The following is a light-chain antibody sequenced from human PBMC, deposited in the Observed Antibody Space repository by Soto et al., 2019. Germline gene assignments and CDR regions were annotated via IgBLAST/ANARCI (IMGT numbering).Light chain of an antibody. V-gene: IGKV3-20*01. J-gene: IGKJ1*01. Sequence: EIVLTHSPGTLSLSPGERATLSFSSSQSVSSNLAWYQQKPGQAPRLLIYGASTRATGIPAGFSGSGSGTNFTLTISRLEPEDFAVYYCQQYGSSLWTFGQGTKVDIK. CDR3: QQYGSSLWT. CDR1: QSVSSN. CDR2: GAS.